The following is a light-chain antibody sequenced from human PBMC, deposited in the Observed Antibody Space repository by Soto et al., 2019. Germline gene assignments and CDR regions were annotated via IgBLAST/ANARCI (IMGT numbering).Light chain of an antibody. Sequence: QSVLTQPASVSGSPGQSLTISCTGTSIDIAPYNYVSWYQQHPGKAPKLIIYEVSYRPSGISNRFSGSKSGNTASLTISGLQAEDEADYYCSSYTSSTNYVFGTRTKFTVL. CDR1: SIDIAPYNY. CDR3: SSYTSSTNYV. V-gene: IGLV2-14*01. CDR2: EVS. J-gene: IGLJ1*01.